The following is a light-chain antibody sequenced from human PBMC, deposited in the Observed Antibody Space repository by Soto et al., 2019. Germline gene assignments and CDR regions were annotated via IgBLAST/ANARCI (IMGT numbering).Light chain of an antibody. CDR3: QQRSNWPFLT. CDR2: DAS. V-gene: IGKV3-11*01. Sequence: EIVLTQSPATLSLSPGERATLSCRASQSVSSYLAWYQQKPGQAPRLLIYDASNRATGIPARFSGSGSGTDFPLTISSLETEDFDVYYCQQRSNWPFLTFGGGTKVEIK. CDR1: QSVSSY. J-gene: IGKJ4*01.